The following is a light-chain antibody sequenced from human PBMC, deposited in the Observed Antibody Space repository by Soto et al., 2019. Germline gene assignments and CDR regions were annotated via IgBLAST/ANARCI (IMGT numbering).Light chain of an antibody. CDR3: NSYTSNNTYV. CDR2: DAS. CDR1: SSDVGAFNY. J-gene: IGLJ1*01. Sequence: QSVLTQPASVSGSPGQAITISCSGTSSDVGAFNYVSWYQQHPGKAPKLMIYDASNRPSGVSNRFSGSKSGNTASLTISGLRAEDEADYYCNSYTSNNTYVFGTGTKV. V-gene: IGLV2-14*03.